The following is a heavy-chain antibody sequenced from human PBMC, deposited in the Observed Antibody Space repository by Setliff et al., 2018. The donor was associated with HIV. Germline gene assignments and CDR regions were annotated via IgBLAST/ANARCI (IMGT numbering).Heavy chain of an antibody. CDR2: LFHTGSS. CDR1: GDSLAGSRYS. J-gene: IGHJ6*03. D-gene: IGHD3-22*01. V-gene: IGHV4-39*01. Sequence: SETLSLTCTVSGDSLAGSRYSWGWVRQPPGQGLEWLGNLFHTGSSYFNPSLKSRLTMSVDTSKNQFSLSLISMTAADSAVYYCARSDLDNGSGYFDYYSYYMDVWGRGTTVTVSS. CDR3: ARSDLDNGSGYFDYYSYYMDV.